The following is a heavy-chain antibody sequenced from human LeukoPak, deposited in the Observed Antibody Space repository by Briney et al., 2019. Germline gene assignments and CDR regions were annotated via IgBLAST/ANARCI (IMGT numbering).Heavy chain of an antibody. D-gene: IGHD6-13*01. V-gene: IGHV4-59*01. Sequence: SETLSLTCTVSGGSISSYYWSWIRQPPGKGLEWIGYIYYSGSTNYNPSLKSQVTISVDTSKNQFSLKLSSVTAADTAVYYCARDSMSYSSSWNGLFDYWGQGTLVTVSS. CDR3: ARDSMSYSSSWNGLFDY. CDR2: IYYSGST. J-gene: IGHJ4*02. CDR1: GGSISSYY.